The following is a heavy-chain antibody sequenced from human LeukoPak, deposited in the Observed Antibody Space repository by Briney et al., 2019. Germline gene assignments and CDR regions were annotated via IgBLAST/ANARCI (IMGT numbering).Heavy chain of an antibody. D-gene: IGHD3-16*02. CDR1: GYTLTELS. Sequence: GASVKVSCKVSGYTLTELSKHWVRQAPGKGLEWMGGFDPEDGETIYAQKFQGRVTMTEDTSTDTAYMELSSLRSEDTAVYYCATRWIFGGVIGPFFDYWGQGTLVTVSS. CDR3: ATRWIFGGVIGPFFDY. V-gene: IGHV1-24*01. J-gene: IGHJ4*02. CDR2: FDPEDGET.